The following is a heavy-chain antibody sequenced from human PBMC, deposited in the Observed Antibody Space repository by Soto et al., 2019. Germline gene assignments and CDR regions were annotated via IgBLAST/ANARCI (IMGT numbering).Heavy chain of an antibody. CDR2: INAGNGNT. V-gene: IGHV1-3*01. CDR3: ARAVAVPADFDY. Sequence: ASVEVSCKASGYTFTSYAMHWVRQAPGQRLEWMGWINAGNGNTKYSQKLQGRVTITRDTSASTAYMELSSLRSEDTAVYYCARAVAVPADFDYWGQGTLVTVSS. CDR1: GYTFTSYA. J-gene: IGHJ4*01. D-gene: IGHD6-19*01.